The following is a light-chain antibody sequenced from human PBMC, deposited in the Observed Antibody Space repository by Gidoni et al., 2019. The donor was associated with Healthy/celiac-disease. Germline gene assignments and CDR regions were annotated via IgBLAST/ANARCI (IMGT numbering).Light chain of an antibody. J-gene: IGKJ1*01. Sequence: QMTRSPSTLSASVGDRVTIPCRASQSISSWLAWYQQKPGKAPKLLIYKASSLERGVPSRFSGSGSGTAFTLTISSLQPDDFASYYCQQYNSYSPFXXXTKVEIK. CDR3: QQYNSYSP. V-gene: IGKV1-5*03. CDR2: KAS. CDR1: QSISSW.